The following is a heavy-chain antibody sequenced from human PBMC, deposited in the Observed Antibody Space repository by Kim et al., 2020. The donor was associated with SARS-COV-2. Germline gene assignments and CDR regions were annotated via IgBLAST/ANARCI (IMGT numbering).Heavy chain of an antibody. J-gene: IGHJ6*03. CDR3: ARARLGIATFGYLDV. D-gene: IGHD3-3*01. Sequence: GGSLRLSCAASGFTFSSYAMHWVRQAPGKGLEYVSTISSNGGSTYYANSVKGRFTISRDNSKNTLSLQMGSLRPEDTAVYYCARARLGIATFGYLDVLG. V-gene: IGHV3-64*01. CDR2: ISSNGGST. CDR1: GFTFSSYA.